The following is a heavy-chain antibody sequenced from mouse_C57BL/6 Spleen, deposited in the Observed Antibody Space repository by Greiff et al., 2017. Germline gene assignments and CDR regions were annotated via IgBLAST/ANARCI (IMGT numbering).Heavy chain of an antibody. J-gene: IGHJ1*03. Sequence: EVQLVESGPELVKPGASVKIPCKASGYTFTDYNMDWVKQSHGKSLEWIGDINPNNGGTIYNQKFKGKATLTVDKSSSTAYMELRSLTSEDTAVYYCARLGYFDVWGTGTTVTVSS. CDR3: ARLGYFDV. V-gene: IGHV1-18*01. CDR2: INPNNGGT. CDR1: GYTFTDYN.